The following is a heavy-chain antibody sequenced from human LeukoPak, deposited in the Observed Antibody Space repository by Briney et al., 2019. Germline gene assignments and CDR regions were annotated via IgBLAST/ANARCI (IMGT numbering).Heavy chain of an antibody. CDR1: GGSFSDFY. J-gene: IGHJ5*02. D-gene: IGHD3-16*02. Sequence: SETLSLTCAVYGGSFSDFYWSWIRQPPGKGLEWIGEINHSASTNYKPSLKSRVIISVDTSKSQFSLKLSSVTAADTAVYYCARGGFFDSVWGSYRSSYNWFDPWGQGTLVTVPS. CDR2: INHSAST. CDR3: ARGGFFDSVWGSYRSSYNWFDP. V-gene: IGHV4-34*01.